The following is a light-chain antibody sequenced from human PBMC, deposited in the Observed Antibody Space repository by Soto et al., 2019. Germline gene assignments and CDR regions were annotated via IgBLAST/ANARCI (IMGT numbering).Light chain of an antibody. J-gene: IGLJ2*01. CDR3: AAWEDSLRVV. V-gene: IGLV1-47*01. Sequence: QSVLTQPPSASGTPGQRVTISCSGSSSNIGSNYVYWYQQLPGTAPKLLIYRNNQRPSGVPDRFSGSKSGTSASLAISGLRSEDEADYYCAAWEDSLRVVFGGGTKLTVL. CDR1: SSNIGSNY. CDR2: RNN.